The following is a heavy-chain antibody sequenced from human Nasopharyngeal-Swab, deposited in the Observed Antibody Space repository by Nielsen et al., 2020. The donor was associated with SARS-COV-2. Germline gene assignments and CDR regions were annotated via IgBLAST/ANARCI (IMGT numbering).Heavy chain of an antibody. D-gene: IGHD3-3*01. CDR1: GGFISSYY. Sequence: SETLSLTCTVSGGFISSYYWSWIRQPPGKGLEWIGYIYYSGSTNYNPSLKSRVTISVDTSKNQSTLKLSSVTAADTAVYYCARLSFDFWSGYFDYWGQGTLVTVSS. J-gene: IGHJ4*02. CDR2: IYYSGST. CDR3: ARLSFDFWSGYFDY. V-gene: IGHV4-59*13.